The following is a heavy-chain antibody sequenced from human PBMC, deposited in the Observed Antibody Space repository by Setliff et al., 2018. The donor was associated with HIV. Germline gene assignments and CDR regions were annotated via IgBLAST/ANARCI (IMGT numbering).Heavy chain of an antibody. CDR1: GGSFSGYY. CDR2: INHSGST. J-gene: IGHJ4*02. D-gene: IGHD3-22*01. Sequence: LSLTCAVYGGSFSGYYWSWIRQPPGKGLERIGEINHSGSTNYNPSLKSRVTISVDTSKNQFSLKLSSVTAADTAVYYCARVTYYFDNSGYYSFDYWGQGTLVTVSS. CDR3: ARVTYYFDNSGYYSFDY. V-gene: IGHV4-34*01.